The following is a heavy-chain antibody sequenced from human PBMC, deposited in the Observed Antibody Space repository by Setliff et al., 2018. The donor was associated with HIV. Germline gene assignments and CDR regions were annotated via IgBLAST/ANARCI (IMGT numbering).Heavy chain of an antibody. Sequence: GGSLRLSCAASAFTFSNYTLHWVRQAPGKGLEWVALISYDGSNKYYADSVRGRFTISRDDSRNTLYLQMNSLRADDTAVYYCARERLAYYDFWSGYPPFDYWGQGTLVTVSS. CDR3: ARERLAYYDFWSGYPPFDY. CDR1: AFTFSNYT. CDR2: ISYDGSNK. J-gene: IGHJ4*02. D-gene: IGHD3-3*01. V-gene: IGHV3-30*04.